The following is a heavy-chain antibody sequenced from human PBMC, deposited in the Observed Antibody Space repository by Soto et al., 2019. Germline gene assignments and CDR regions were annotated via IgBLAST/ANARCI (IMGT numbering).Heavy chain of an antibody. CDR3: ARERGAYYDYIWGSYQKAYYFDY. J-gene: IGHJ4*02. V-gene: IGHV1-18*01. D-gene: IGHD3-16*02. CDR1: GYTFTSYG. Sequence: GASVKVSCKASGYTFTSYGISWVRQAPGQGHEWMGWISAYNGNTNYAQKLQGRVTMTTDTSTSTAYMELRSLRSDDTAVYYCARERGAYYDYIWGSYQKAYYFDYWGQGTLVTVSS. CDR2: ISAYNGNT.